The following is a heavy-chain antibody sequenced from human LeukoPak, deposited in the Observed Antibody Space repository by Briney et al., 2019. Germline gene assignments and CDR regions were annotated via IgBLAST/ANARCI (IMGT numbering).Heavy chain of an antibody. J-gene: IGHJ4*02. CDR3: TREDY. V-gene: IGHV1-2*02. CDR2: INPNSGDT. CDR1: GYTFTGHY. Sequence: ASVKVSCKASGYTFTGHYLFWVRQAPGQGLEWMGWINPNSGDTNYAQKFQGRVTVTRDTSISTAYMELTRLRSDDTAVYYCTREDYWGQGTSVTVSS.